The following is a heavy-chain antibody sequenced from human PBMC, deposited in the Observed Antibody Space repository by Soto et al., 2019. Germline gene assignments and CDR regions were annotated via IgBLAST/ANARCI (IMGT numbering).Heavy chain of an antibody. Sequence: PGGSLRLSCTASGFTFGDYAMSWFRQAPGKGLEWVGFIRSKDYGGTTEYAASVKGRFTISRDDSKSIAYLQMNSLKTEDTAVYYCTRCRGTYYDFWSGYSTCDAFDIWGQGTMVTV. CDR2: IRSKDYGGTT. J-gene: IGHJ3*02. V-gene: IGHV3-49*03. CDR1: GFTFGDYA. CDR3: TRCRGTYYDFWSGYSTCDAFDI. D-gene: IGHD3-3*01.